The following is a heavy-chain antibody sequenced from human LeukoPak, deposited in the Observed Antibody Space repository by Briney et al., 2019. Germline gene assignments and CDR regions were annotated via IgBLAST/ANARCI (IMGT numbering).Heavy chain of an antibody. V-gene: IGHV3-23*01. CDR3: LYGGYFQH. Sequence: GGSLRLSCAASGFTFSSYAMSWVRQAPGKGLEWVSTISGSGAGTYYADSVKGRFTISRDNAKNTLYLQMNSLRAEDTAVYFCLYGGYFQHWGQGTLVTVSS. J-gene: IGHJ1*01. CDR2: ISGSGAGT. CDR1: GFTFSSYA. D-gene: IGHD3-16*01.